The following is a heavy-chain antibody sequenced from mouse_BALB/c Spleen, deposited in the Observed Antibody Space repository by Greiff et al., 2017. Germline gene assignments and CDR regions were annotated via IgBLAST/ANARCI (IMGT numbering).Heavy chain of an antibody. V-gene: IGHV1-80*01. CDR3: ARSEGNYYFDY. J-gene: IGHJ2*01. CDR2: IYPGDGDT. Sequence: VKLMESGAELVRPGSSVKISCKASGYAFSSYWMNWVKQRPGQGLEWIGQIYPGDGDTNYNGKFKGKATLTADKSSSTAYMQLSSLTSEDSAVYFCARSEGNYYFDYWGQGTTLTVSS. CDR1: GYAFSSYW. D-gene: IGHD2-1*01.